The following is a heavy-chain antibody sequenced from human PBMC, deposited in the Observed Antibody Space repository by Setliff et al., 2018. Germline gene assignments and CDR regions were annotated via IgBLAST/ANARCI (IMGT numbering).Heavy chain of an antibody. V-gene: IGHV1-18*01. CDR1: GYTFTSYG. CDR3: ARVGVYYYDSSGYHRSPYYYYYGMDV. J-gene: IGHJ6*02. Sequence: ASVKVSCKASGYTFTSYGISWVRQAPGQGLEWMGWISAYNGNTNYAQKLQGRVTMTTDTSKSTAYMELRSMRSDDTAVYYCARVGVYYYDSSGYHRSPYYYYYGMDVWGQGTTVTVSS. D-gene: IGHD3-22*01. CDR2: ISAYNGNT.